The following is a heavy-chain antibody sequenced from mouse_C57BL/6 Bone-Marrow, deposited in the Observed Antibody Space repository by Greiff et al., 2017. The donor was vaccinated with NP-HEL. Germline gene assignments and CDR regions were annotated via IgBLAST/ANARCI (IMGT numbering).Heavy chain of an antibody. J-gene: IGHJ4*01. CDR2: IRLKSDNYAT. D-gene: IGHD1-1*01. Sequence: EVKLVQSGGGLVQPGGSMKLSCVASGFTFSNYWMNWVRQSPEKGLEWVAQIRLKSDNYATHYAVSVKGRFTISRDDAKGSVYLQMNNIRAEDTGIYYCTGPHYYYDSSLSLYAMDYWGQGTSVTVSS. CDR3: TGPHYYYDSSLSLYAMDY. V-gene: IGHV6-3*01. CDR1: GFTFSNYW.